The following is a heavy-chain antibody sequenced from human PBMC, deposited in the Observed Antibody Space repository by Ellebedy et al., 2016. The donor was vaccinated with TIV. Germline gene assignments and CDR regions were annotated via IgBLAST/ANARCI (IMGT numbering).Heavy chain of an antibody. CDR2: IRSSSEGGTT. J-gene: IGHJ4*02. D-gene: IGHD4-17*01. CDR3: ARVTTLATGTGYYFDY. Sequence: GESLKISCATSGITFKNAWMSWVRQAPGKGLEWVGRIRSSSEGGTTEDAAPVKGRFIISRDDSKATLYLQMNSLRAEDTAVYYCARVTTLATGTGYYFDYWGQGTLVTVSS. CDR1: GITFKNAW. V-gene: IGHV3-15*01.